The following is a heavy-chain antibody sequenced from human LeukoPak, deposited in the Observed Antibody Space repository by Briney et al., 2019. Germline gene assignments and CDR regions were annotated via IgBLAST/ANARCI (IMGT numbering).Heavy chain of an antibody. CDR3: AKTTTGYSSGRFPGWPVDY. V-gene: IGHV3-23*01. CDR1: GFTFSSYA. Sequence: PGGSLRLSCAAAGFTFSSYAMDWVRQAAGKGLEWVSGIFGSVGSTHYADSVKGRFTIARHNSENPVYLQMHRLRAEDTAVYYCAKTTTGYSSGRFPGWPVDYWGQGTLVTVSS. D-gene: IGHD6-19*01. CDR2: IFGSVGST. J-gene: IGHJ4*02.